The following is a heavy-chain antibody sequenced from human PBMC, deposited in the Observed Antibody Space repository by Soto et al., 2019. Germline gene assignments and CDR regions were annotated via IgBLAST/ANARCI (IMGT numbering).Heavy chain of an antibody. CDR2: INPSGGST. CDR3: ARNDCYDSASYYHLRL. CDR1: GYTFTSYY. J-gene: IGHJ1*01. Sequence: GASVKVSCKASGYTFTSYYMHWVRQAPGQGLEWMGIINPSGGSTSYAQKFQGRVTMTRDTSTSTVYVELSSLRSEDTAVYYCARNDCYDSASYYHLRLWGQGTLVTVSS. V-gene: IGHV1-46*01. D-gene: IGHD3-10*01.